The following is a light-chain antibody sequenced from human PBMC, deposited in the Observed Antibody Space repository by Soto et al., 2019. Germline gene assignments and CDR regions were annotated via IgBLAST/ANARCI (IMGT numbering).Light chain of an antibody. CDR3: QQYDTRPLT. CDR2: GAS. V-gene: IGKV3-15*01. CDR1: QSVTSD. Sequence: EIVMTQSPAILSVSPGERATLSCRASQSVTSDLAWYQQKPGQAPRLLIYGASTRATGIPARFSGSGSGTEFTLTISSLQSEDFAVYYCQQYDTRPLTFGGGTKVEIK. J-gene: IGKJ4*01.